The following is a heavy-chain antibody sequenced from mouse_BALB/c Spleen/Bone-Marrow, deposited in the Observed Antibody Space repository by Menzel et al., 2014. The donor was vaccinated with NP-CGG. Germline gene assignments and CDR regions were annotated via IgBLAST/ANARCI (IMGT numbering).Heavy chain of an antibody. CDR3: ARMGHYGWFAY. Sequence: EVKLVESGGGLVQPGGSLKLSCAASGFDFSSYWMSWVRQAPGKGLEWIGEINPDSNTINYTPSLKDKFIISRDNAKNTLYLQMSKERSEDTAIYYCARMGHYGWFAYWGQGTLVTVSA. V-gene: IGHV4-1*02. J-gene: IGHJ3*01. CDR2: INPDSNTI. CDR1: GFDFSSYW. D-gene: IGHD1-1*01.